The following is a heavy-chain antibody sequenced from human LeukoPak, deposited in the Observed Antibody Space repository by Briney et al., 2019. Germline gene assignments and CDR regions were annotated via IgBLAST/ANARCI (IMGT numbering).Heavy chain of an antibody. CDR3: AKRVGYYDSSGYLDY. CDR1: GFTFSSYN. D-gene: IGHD3-22*01. CDR2: ISTTSDYI. J-gene: IGHJ4*02. V-gene: IGHV3-21*04. Sequence: PGGSLRLSCAASGFTFSSYNMNWVRQAPGKGLEWVSSISTTSDYIYYADSLKGRFTISRDNAKNSLYLQMNSLRAEDTAVYYCAKRVGYYDSSGYLDYWGQGTLVTVSS.